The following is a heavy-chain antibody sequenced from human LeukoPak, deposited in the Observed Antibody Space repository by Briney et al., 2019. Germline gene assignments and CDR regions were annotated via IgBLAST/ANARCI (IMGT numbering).Heavy chain of an antibody. CDR3: ASSSWDD. J-gene: IGHJ4*02. CDR1: GFTFSSYG. CDR2: ISYDGSNK. D-gene: IGHD6-13*01. Sequence: GGSLRLSCAASGFTFSSYGMHWVRQAPGKGLEWVAVISYDGSNKYYADSVKGRFTISRDNSKNTVYLQMNSLRAEDTAVYYCASSSWDDWGQGTLVTVSS. V-gene: IGHV3-30*03.